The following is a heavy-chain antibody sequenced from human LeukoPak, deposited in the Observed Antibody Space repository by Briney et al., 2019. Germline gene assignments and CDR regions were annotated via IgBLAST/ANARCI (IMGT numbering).Heavy chain of an antibody. CDR2: IYDSGST. V-gene: IGHV4-39*07. J-gene: IGHJ6*02. Sequence: SETLSLTCTVSGGSIRSSYYYWGWIRQPPGKGLEWIGSIYDSGSTYYNPSLKSRVTISVDTSKNQFSLKLSSVTAADTAVYYCARGIAVAGYYYYGMDVWGQGTTVTVSS. CDR3: ARGIAVAGYYYYGMDV. D-gene: IGHD6-19*01. CDR1: GGSIRSSYYY.